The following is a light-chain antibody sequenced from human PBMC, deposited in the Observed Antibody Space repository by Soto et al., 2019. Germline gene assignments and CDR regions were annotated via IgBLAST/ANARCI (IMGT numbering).Light chain of an antibody. CDR2: AAS. CDR3: QQYGTSPIT. Sequence: EIVLTQSPGTLSLSPGERATLSCRASQSVSSTYLAWYQQKPGQAPRLLIYAASSRATGIPDRFSGSGSGTDFTLTISRLEPEDFAVYYCQQYGTSPITFGQGTRLEIK. J-gene: IGKJ5*01. CDR1: QSVSSTY. V-gene: IGKV3-20*01.